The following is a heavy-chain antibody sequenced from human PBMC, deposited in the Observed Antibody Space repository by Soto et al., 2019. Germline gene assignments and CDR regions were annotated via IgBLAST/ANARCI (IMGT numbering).Heavy chain of an antibody. CDR3: ARFGYCTNGVCLPQYGMDV. V-gene: IGHV5-10-1*01. CDR1: GESFTGYW. D-gene: IGHD2-8*01. Sequence: ESLTMSCTGSGESFTGYWISWVRQMPGKGLEWMGRVDPSDSYTNYSPSFQGHVTISADKSISTAYLQWSSLKASDTAMYYCARFGYCTNGVCLPQYGMDVWGQGTKVTVYS. J-gene: IGHJ6*02. CDR2: VDPSDSYT.